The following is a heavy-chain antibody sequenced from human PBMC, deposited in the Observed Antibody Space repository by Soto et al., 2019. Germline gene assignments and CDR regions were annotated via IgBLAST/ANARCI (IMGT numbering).Heavy chain of an antibody. CDR2: IYWNDDK. CDR1: GFSLSTSGVG. CDR3: AHRTRIAVAACNGHYFDY. D-gene: IGHD6-19*01. V-gene: IGHV2-5*01. J-gene: IGHJ4*02. Sequence: QITLKESGPTLVKPTQTLTLTCTFSGFSLSTSGVGVGWIRQPPGKALEWLALIYWNDDKRYSPSLKSRLTITKDTSKNQVILTMTNMDPVDTATYYCAHRTRIAVAACNGHYFDYWGQGTLVTVSS.